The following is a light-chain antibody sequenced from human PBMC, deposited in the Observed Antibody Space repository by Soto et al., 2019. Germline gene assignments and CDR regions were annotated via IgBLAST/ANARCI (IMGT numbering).Light chain of an antibody. CDR2: YIS. CDR1: QSAGNF. Sequence: EIVMTQSQATLSVSPGETASLSCRASQSAGNFLAWYQQKPGQAPRLLIYYISTRATGIPARFSGSGSGTELTLTINSLQSEDSAVYYCQQHNQWPITFGQGTRLEIK. V-gene: IGKV3D-15*01. CDR3: QQHNQWPIT. J-gene: IGKJ5*01.